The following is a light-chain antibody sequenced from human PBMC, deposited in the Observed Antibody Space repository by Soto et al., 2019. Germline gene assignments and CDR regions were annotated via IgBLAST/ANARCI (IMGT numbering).Light chain of an antibody. V-gene: IGLV2-14*01. CDR2: EVS. CDR1: SSDVGGYDV. CDR3: SSYTSGSTLYV. J-gene: IGLJ1*01. Sequence: QSVLTQPASVSGSPGQSITISCTGTSSDVGGYDVVSWYQQHPGKAPKLMIYEVSYRPSGVSNRFSGSKSGDTASLTISGLQAEDEADYYCSSYTSGSTLYVFGTGTKVTVL.